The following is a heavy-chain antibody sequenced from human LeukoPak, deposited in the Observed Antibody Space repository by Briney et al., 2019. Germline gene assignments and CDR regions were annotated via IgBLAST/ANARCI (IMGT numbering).Heavy chain of an antibody. CDR1: GGSISSGSYY. CDR2: IYTSGST. V-gene: IGHV4-61*02. J-gene: IGHJ4*02. CDR3: ARDKTDYDILTDAGYFDY. D-gene: IGHD3-9*01. Sequence: SQTLSLTCTVSGGSISSGSYYWSWIRQPAGKGLEWIGRIYTSGSTNYNPSLKSRVTISVDTSKNQFSLKLSSATAADTAVYYCARDKTDYDILTDAGYFDYWGQGTLVTVSS.